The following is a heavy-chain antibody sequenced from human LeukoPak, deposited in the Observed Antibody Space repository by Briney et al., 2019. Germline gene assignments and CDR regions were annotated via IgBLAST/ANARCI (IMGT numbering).Heavy chain of an antibody. J-gene: IGHJ6*03. Sequence: GGSLRLSCAASGFTFSSYGMHWVRQAPGKGLEWVAFIRYDGSNKYYADSVKGRFTISRDNSKNTLYLQMNSLRAEDTAVYYCAKLGLVVAGTFVNYYYYYMDVWGKGTTVTISS. V-gene: IGHV3-30*02. CDR2: IRYDGSNK. CDR1: GFTFSSYG. D-gene: IGHD6-19*01. CDR3: AKLGLVVAGTFVNYYYYYMDV.